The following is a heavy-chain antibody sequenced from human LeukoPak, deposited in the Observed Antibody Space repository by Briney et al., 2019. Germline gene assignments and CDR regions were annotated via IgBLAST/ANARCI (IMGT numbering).Heavy chain of an antibody. CDR3: TRFYTTNSFDY. V-gene: IGHV4-34*01. CDR1: GGSFSGYY. Sequence: SETLSLTCAVYGGSFSGYYWSWIRQPPGKGPEWIGEINHSGSTNYNPSLKSRVTISVDTSKNQLPLQLHSVTPEDTAMYYCTRFYTTNSFDYWGQGTLVAVSS. CDR2: INHSGST. D-gene: IGHD3-16*01. J-gene: IGHJ4*02.